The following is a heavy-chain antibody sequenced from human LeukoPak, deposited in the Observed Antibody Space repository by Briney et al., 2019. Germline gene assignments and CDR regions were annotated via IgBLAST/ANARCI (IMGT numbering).Heavy chain of an antibody. V-gene: IGHV4-31*03. J-gene: IGHJ3*02. CDR3: AREGGNFDAFDI. CDR1: GGSLSSGGYY. CDR2: IYYSGST. D-gene: IGHD4-23*01. Sequence: SGTLSLTCIVSGGSLSSGGYYWSWIRQPPGKGLEWIGYIYYSGSTYYNPSLKSRVTISVDTSKNQYSLKQSSVTAADTAVYYCAREGGNFDAFDIWGQGTMVTVSS.